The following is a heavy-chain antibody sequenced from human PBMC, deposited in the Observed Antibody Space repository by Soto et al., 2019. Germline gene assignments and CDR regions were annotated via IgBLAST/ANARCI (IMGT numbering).Heavy chain of an antibody. CDR2: ISGSGGST. V-gene: IGHV3-23*01. Sequence: GGSLRLSCAASGFTFSSYAMSWVRQAPGKGLEWVSAISGSGGSTYYADSVKGRFTISRDNSKNTLYLQMNSLRSDDTAVYYCARGREPLEYSSSWPWFDPWGQGTLVTVSS. J-gene: IGHJ5*02. CDR3: ARGREPLEYSSSWPWFDP. D-gene: IGHD6-13*01. CDR1: GFTFSSYA.